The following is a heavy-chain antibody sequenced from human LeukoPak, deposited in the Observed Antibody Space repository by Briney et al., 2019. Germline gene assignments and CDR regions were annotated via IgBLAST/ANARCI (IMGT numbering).Heavy chain of an antibody. Sequence: GGSLRLSCAASGFTFSSYAMIWVRQAPGKGLDWVSSISDNGDDTYYADSVKGRFTISRDKSTNTLYLQMNSLRADDTAVYYCAKGYYGNYVAVDYWGQGTLVIVSS. J-gene: IGHJ4*02. CDR3: AKGYYGNYVAVDY. CDR1: GFTFSSYA. D-gene: IGHD4-11*01. V-gene: IGHV3-23*01. CDR2: ISDNGDDT.